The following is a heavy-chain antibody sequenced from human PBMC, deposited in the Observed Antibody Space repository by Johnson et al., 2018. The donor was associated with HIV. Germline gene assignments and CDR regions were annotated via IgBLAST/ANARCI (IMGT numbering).Heavy chain of an antibody. CDR2: IYSGGST. D-gene: IGHD2-15*01. J-gene: IGHJ3*02. V-gene: IGHV3-53*01. Sequence: MQLVESGGDLKQPGGSLRLSCVASGFTVSSNYMSWVRQAPGKGLEWVSVIYSGGSTYYADSVKGRFTISRDNSKNTLFLQMNSLRAEDTAVYYCARAPGGSPRAAFDIWGQGTMVTVSS. CDR3: ARAPGGSPRAAFDI. CDR1: GFTVSSNY.